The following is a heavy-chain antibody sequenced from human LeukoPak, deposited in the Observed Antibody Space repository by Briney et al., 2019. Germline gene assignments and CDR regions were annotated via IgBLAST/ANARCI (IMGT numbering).Heavy chain of an antibody. V-gene: IGHV4-4*07. CDR1: DGSIIPHY. J-gene: IGHJ5*02. CDR3: AKLSPNRWFDP. CDR2: IYPSGST. Sequence: SETLSLTCRVSDGSIIPHYWSWIRQPAGKGLEWIGRIYPSGSTTYNPSLKSRVTLSVDTSKNQFSLKLAAVTAADTAVYFCAKLSPNRWFDPWGQGILVTVSS. D-gene: IGHD1-14*01.